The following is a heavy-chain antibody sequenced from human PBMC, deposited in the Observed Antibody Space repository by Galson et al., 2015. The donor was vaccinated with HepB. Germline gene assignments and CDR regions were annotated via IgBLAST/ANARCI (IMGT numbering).Heavy chain of an antibody. Sequence: LSLTCAVSGGSISSGGYFWSWIRQPPGKGLEWIGYIYQSGSTYYNPSLKSRVTILGDRSKNQFSLKLSSVTAADTAVYYCAREVGSSNWNVLDYWGQGTLVTVSS. J-gene: IGHJ4*02. V-gene: IGHV4-30-2*01. CDR1: GGSISSGGYF. CDR3: AREVGSSNWNVLDY. D-gene: IGHD1-1*01. CDR2: IYQSGST.